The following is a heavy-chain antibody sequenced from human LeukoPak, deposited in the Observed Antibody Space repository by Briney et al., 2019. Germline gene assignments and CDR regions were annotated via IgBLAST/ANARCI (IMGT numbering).Heavy chain of an antibody. CDR1: GYTFTSYY. D-gene: IGHD1-1*01. Sequence: ASVKVSCKASGYTFTSYYMHWVRQAPGQGLEWMGIINPSGGSTSYAQKFQGRVTMTRDMSTSTVYMELGSLRSEDTAVYYCATDDKNTTGKGDYWGQGTLVTVSS. CDR2: INPSGGST. V-gene: IGHV1-46*01. CDR3: ATDDKNTTGKGDY. J-gene: IGHJ4*02.